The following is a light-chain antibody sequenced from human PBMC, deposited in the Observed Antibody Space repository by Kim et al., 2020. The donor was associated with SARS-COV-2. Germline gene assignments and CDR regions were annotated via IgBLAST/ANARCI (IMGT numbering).Light chain of an antibody. V-gene: IGLV1-47*01. Sequence: GQRVTITCSGRVSNIGSNSVYWYQQFPGTAPKLLIYRNDQRPSGVPDRFSGSKSGTSASLAISGLRSADEADYYCAARDDTLSGFLFGGGTKVTVL. J-gene: IGLJ1*01. CDR3: AARDDTLSGFL. CDR1: VSNIGSNS. CDR2: RND.